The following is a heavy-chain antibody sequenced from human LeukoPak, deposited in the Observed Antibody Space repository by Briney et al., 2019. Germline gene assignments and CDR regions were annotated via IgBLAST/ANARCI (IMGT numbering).Heavy chain of an antibody. CDR1: GFTFSTYA. D-gene: IGHD5-24*01. V-gene: IGHV3-23*01. CDR2: ISGSGDST. Sequence: QPGGSLRLPCAASGFTFSTYAVNWVRQAPGKGLEWVSTISGSGDSTYYADSVKGRFTMSRDNYKNTLYLQMNSLRAEDTAVYHCAKEAPRGDGYRNYFDFWGQGTLVTVSS. J-gene: IGHJ4*02. CDR3: AKEAPRGDGYRNYFDF.